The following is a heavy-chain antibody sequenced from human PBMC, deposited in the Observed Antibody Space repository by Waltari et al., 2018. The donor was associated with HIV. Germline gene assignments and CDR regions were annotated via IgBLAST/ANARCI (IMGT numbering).Heavy chain of an antibody. CDR3: ARDLKDYDFWSPVDV. CDR2: RKQDGSEK. D-gene: IGHD3-3*01. CDR1: GFTFSTYW. J-gene: IGHJ6*02. Sequence: EVQLVESGGGLVQPGGSLRLSCAASGFTFSTYWMTWGRQAPGKGLGWLANRKQDGSEKYYADSVKGRVTVSRDNNKKSLYLQMSSLRAEDTAVYYCARDLKDYDFWSPVDVWGQGTTVTVSS. V-gene: IGHV3-7*01.